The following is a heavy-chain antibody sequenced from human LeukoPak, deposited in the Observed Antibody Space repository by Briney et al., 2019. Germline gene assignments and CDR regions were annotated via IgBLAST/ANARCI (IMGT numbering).Heavy chain of an antibody. CDR2: IYYSGST. Sequence: SETLSLTCTVSGGSISSYYWSWIRQPPGKELEWIGYIYYSGSTNYNPSLKSRVTISVDTSKNQFSLKLSSVTAADTAVYYCARVSKDCSSTSCYSWIDPWGQGTLVTVSS. D-gene: IGHD2-2*02. CDR3: ARVSKDCSSTSCYSWIDP. V-gene: IGHV4-59*01. J-gene: IGHJ5*02. CDR1: GGSISSYY.